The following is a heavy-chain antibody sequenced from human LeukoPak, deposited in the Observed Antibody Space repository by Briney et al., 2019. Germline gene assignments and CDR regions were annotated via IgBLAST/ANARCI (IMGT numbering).Heavy chain of an antibody. CDR2: MNPNSGNT. CDR3: AGGSSSGWPYYYYYGMDV. J-gene: IGHJ6*02. V-gene: IGHV1-8*01. Sequence: ASVKVSCKASGYTFTSYDINWVRQATGQGLEWMGWMNPNSGNTGYAQKFQGRVTMTRNTSISTAYMELSSLRSEDTAVYYCAGGSSSGWPYYYYYGMDVWGQGTTVTVSS. D-gene: IGHD6-19*01. CDR1: GYTFTSYD.